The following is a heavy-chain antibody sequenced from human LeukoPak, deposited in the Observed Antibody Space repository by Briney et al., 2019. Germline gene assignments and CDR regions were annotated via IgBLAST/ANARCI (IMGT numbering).Heavy chain of an antibody. CDR1: GGSISSYY. D-gene: IGHD2-2*01. CDR3: ARSEFRYCSSTSCQINYGMDV. CDR2: IYTSGST. V-gene: IGHV4-4*07. Sequence: PSETLSLTCTVSGGSISSYYWSWIRQPAGKGLEWIGRIYTSGSTNHNPSLKSRVTMSVDTSKNQFSLKLSSVTAADTAVYYCARSEFRYCSSTSCQINYGMDVWGQGTTVTVSS. J-gene: IGHJ6*02.